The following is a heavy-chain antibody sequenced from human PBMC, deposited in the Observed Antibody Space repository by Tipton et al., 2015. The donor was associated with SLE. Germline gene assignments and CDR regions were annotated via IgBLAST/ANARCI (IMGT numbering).Heavy chain of an antibody. Sequence: QLMQSGPEVKNPGASVKVSCKTFGYNFIDHYIHWVRQAPGRGLEWMGWINPNGGFTNYAQKFQDRVTVTRDTSTGTAYMELRRLKYDDTALYYCARDDKLSGDPLDYWGQGTLVTVSS. J-gene: IGHJ4*02. D-gene: IGHD2-21*02. CDR2: INPNGGFT. CDR1: GYNFIDHY. CDR3: ARDDKLSGDPLDY. V-gene: IGHV1-2*02.